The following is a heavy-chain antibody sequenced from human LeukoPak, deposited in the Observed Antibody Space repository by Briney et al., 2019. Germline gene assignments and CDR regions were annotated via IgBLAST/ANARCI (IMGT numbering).Heavy chain of an antibody. V-gene: IGHV3-30-3*01. CDR2: ISYDGSNK. Sequence: GGSLRLSCAASGFTFSSYSMHWVRQAPGKGLEWVAVISYDGSNKYYADSVKGRFTISRDNSKNTLYLQMNSLRAEDTAVYYCARGCGSGSYTAQPPYYFDYWGREPWSPSPQ. D-gene: IGHD3-10*01. CDR3: ARGCGSGSYTAQPPYYFDY. J-gene: IGHJ4*02. CDR1: GFTFSSYS.